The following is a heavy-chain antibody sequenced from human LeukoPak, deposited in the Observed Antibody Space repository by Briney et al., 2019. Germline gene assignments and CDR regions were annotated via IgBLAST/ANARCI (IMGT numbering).Heavy chain of an antibody. D-gene: IGHD1-26*01. CDR1: GFTFSAYG. J-gene: IGHJ4*02. V-gene: IGHV3-21*01. CDR3: ARGAGDSGSYVDY. CDR2: ISSSSSYI. Sequence: GRSLRLSCAASGFTFSAYGMHWVRQAPGKGLEWVSSISSSSSYIYYADSVKGRFTISRDNAKNSLYLQMNSLRAEDTAVYYCARGAGDSGSYVDYWGQGTLVTVSS.